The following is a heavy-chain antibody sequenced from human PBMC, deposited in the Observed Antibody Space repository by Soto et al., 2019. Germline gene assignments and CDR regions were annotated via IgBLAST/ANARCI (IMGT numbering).Heavy chain of an antibody. CDR3: AKNSPAPYSSGWYGGMMMNAFDI. Sequence: GGSLRLSCAASGFTFDDYAMHWVRQAPGKGLEWVSGISWNSGSIGYADSVKGRFTISRDNAKNSLYLQMNSLRAEDTALYYCAKNSPAPYSSGWYGGMMMNAFDIWGQGTMVTVSS. J-gene: IGHJ3*02. CDR2: ISWNSGSI. CDR1: GFTFDDYA. V-gene: IGHV3-9*01. D-gene: IGHD6-19*01.